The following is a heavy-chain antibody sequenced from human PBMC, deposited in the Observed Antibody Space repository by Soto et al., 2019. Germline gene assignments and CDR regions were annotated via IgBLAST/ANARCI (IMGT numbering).Heavy chain of an antibody. D-gene: IGHD1-26*01. CDR3: GRDFAVGCNRGRMDS. CDR2: ISNDGTYR. J-gene: IGHJ4*02. CDR1: GFTFGGHA. Sequence: GGSLRLSCAASGFTFGGHALHWVREARRKGLDWVAAISNDGTYRVYADSAKGRITMARDNSKHPVHLQMDSLRVDDTAVYKCGRDFAVGCNRGRMDSLGQG. V-gene: IGHV3-30-3*01.